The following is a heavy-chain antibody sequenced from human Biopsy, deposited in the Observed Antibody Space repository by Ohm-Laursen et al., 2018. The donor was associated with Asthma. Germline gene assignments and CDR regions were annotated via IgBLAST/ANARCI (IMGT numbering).Heavy chain of an antibody. CDR1: GDSISTTNY. CDR2: VYYSGTS. J-gene: IGHJ5*02. V-gene: IGHV4-39*01. Sequence: GTLSLTCSVSGDSISTTNYWSWIRQPPGKRLEWIGSVYYSGTSYYNPYLKGRLTISVDTSKNQFSLNLGSVTAADTAAYYCARHWSGNGWQDMYNYFDPWGRGTLVTVSS. CDR3: ARHWSGNGWQDMYNYFDP. D-gene: IGHD6-19*01.